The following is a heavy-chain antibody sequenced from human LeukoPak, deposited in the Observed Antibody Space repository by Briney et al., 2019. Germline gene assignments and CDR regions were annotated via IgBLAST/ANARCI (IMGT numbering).Heavy chain of an antibody. V-gene: IGHV3-53*01. CDR1: GFTVSSNY. CDR3: ARETVRGVFDY. Sequence: GGSLRLSCAASGFTVSSNYMSWVRPAPGKGLEWVSVIYSGGITYYADSVKGRFTISRDNSKNTLYLQMNSLRAEDTAVYYCARETVRGVFDYWGQGTLVTVSS. J-gene: IGHJ4*02. CDR2: IYSGGIT. D-gene: IGHD3-10*01.